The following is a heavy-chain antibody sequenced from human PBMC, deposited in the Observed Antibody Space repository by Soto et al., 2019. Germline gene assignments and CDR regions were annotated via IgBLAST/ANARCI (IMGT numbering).Heavy chain of an antibody. Sequence: EVQLVESGGGLVKPGESLRLSCTASGFTFSSYSMNWVRQSPGKGLEWVSSISPSSDYMFYADSVKGRFTTSRDNAKKSLYLQMNSLSAEDTAIYYCARISGSASGNYYRDYWGQGTLVNVSS. CDR1: GFTFSSYS. V-gene: IGHV3-21*01. CDR3: ARISGSASGNYYRDY. J-gene: IGHJ4*02. CDR2: ISPSSDYM. D-gene: IGHD3-10*01.